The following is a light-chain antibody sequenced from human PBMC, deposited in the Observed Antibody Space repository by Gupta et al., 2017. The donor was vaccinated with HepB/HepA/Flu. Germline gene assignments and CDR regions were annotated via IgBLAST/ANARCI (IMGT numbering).Light chain of an antibody. CDR2: GAY. J-gene: IGKJ2*04. V-gene: IGKV3-20*01. CDR1: QSVSSSY. Sequence: IVLTQSPGTLSLSPGQRATLSCRASQSVSSSYLAWYQQKPGQAPRLLIYGAYSRATGIPDRFSGSGSGTDFTLTISRLEPEEFAVYYCQQYHRSPPESSFGQGTKLEIK. CDR3: QQYHRSPPESS.